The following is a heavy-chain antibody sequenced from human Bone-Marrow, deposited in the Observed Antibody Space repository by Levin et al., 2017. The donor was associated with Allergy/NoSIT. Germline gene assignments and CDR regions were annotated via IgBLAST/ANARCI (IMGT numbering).Heavy chain of an antibody. J-gene: IGHJ2*01. D-gene: IGHD4-17*01. Sequence: ASVKVSCKASGFAFTDYYMHWVRQAPGQGLEWLGWINPNNGATKYALKFQDRVTMTRDTSISTAYMEFRRLRSDDTAVFYCTRDPAVTRDGYFDLWGRGTLVSVSS. CDR3: TRDPAVTRDGYFDL. CDR1: GFAFTDYY. CDR2: INPNNGAT. V-gene: IGHV1-2*02.